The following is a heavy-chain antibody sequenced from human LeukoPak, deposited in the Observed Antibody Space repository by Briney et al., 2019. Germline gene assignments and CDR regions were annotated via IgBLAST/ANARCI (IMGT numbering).Heavy chain of an antibody. CDR3: ARGGDGDILTGLVFDY. CDR2: ISAYNNIS. J-gene: IGHJ4*02. V-gene: IGHV1-18*01. D-gene: IGHD3-9*01. CDR1: GYTFINYG. Sequence: ASVTVSCKTSGYTFINYGISWVRQVPGQGLEWMGWISAYNNISHYAQKVQGRVSMTTDTSTSTAYMELRSLRSDNTAVYYCARGGDGDILTGLVFDYWGQGTLVTVSS.